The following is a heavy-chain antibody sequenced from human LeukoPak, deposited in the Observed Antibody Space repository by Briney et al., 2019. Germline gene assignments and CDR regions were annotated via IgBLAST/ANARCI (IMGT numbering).Heavy chain of an antibody. J-gene: IGHJ4*02. CDR1: GFTFSSYS. CDR2: ISSSSSYI. D-gene: IGHD6-13*01. CDR3: ARELVEIAAAATDY. Sequence: GGSLRLSCAASGFTFSSYSMSWVRQAPGKGLEWVSSISSSSSYIYYADSVKGRFTISRDNAKNSLYLQMNSLRAEDTAVYYCARELVEIAAAATDYWGQGTLVTVSS. V-gene: IGHV3-21*01.